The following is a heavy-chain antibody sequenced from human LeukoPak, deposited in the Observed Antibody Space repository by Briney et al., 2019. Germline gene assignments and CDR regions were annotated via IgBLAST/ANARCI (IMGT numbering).Heavy chain of an antibody. J-gene: IGHJ4*02. CDR2: IGGSGGST. Sequence: PGGSLRLSCAASGFTFSSYAMSWVRQAPGKGLEWVSAIGGSGGSTYYADSVKGRFTISRDNSKNTLYLQMNSLRAEDTAVYYCAKRDYSNYDLDYWGQGTLVTVSS. V-gene: IGHV3-23*01. CDR3: AKRDYSNYDLDY. D-gene: IGHD4-11*01. CDR1: GFTFSSYA.